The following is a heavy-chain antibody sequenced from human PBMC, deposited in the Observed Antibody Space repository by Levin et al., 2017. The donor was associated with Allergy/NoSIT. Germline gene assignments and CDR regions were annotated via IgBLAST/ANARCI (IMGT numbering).Heavy chain of an antibody. Sequence: SQTLSLTCIVSGGSISSYYWSWIRQPPGKGLEWIGHIYYSGSTNYKPSLKSRVTISVDTSKNQFSLKLSSVTAADTAVYYCAREGYSSGWYVGRENWYFDLWGRGTLVTVSS. J-gene: IGHJ2*01. V-gene: IGHV4-59*01. D-gene: IGHD6-19*01. CDR3: AREGYSSGWYVGRENWYFDL. CDR2: IYYSGST. CDR1: GGSISSYY.